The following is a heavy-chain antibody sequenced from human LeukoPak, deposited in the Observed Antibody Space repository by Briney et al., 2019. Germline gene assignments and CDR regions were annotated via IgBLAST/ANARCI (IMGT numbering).Heavy chain of an antibody. J-gene: IGHJ4*02. D-gene: IGHD1-26*01. CDR3: ARLASGSYGPLTPFDY. Sequence: SETLSLTCTVSGGAISSYYWSWIRQPPGKGLEWIGDIYYSGSTNYNPSLKSRVTISVDTSKNQFSLRLSSVTAADTAVYYSARLASGSYGPLTPFDYWGQGTLVTVSS. CDR1: GGAISSYY. CDR2: IYYSGST. V-gene: IGHV4-59*08.